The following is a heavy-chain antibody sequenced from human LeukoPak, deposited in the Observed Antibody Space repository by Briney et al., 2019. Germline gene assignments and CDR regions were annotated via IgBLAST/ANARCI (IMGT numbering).Heavy chain of an antibody. Sequence: GGSLRLSCAASGFTFSGNGMHWVRQAPGKGPEGVSFIRYDGSTKSYADSVEGRFTISRDNSKNTMYSEMISLRTEDTAVYYCARDIPSAKAFDYCGQGTLVTVSS. J-gene: IGHJ4*02. CDR3: ARDIPSAKAFDY. V-gene: IGHV3-30*02. CDR1: GFTFSGNG. CDR2: IRYDGSTK.